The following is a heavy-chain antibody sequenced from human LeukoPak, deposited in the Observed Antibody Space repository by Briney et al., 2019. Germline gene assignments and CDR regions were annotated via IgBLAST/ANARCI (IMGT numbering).Heavy chain of an antibody. D-gene: IGHD6-19*01. CDR1: SGSISTSNYY. CDR2: IFYSGST. Sequence: PSETLSLTCTVSSGSISTSNYYWGWVRQPPGKALEWIGNIFYSGSTYYSPSLKSRVTISLDTSRNQFSLKLNSVTAADTAVYYCARSIGYSSGWYWGQGTLVTVSS. J-gene: IGHJ4*02. CDR3: ARSIGYSSGWY. V-gene: IGHV4-39*07.